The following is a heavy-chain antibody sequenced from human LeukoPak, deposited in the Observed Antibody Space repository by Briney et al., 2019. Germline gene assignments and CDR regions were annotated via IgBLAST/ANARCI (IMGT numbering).Heavy chain of an antibody. Sequence: SETLSLTCAVYGGSFSGHYWSWIRQSPGKGLEWIGEIHHSGSTNYNPSLESRVTISVDTSKNQFSLRLSSVTAADTAMYYCARAWTNDFDIWGQGTTVTVSS. V-gene: IGHV4-34*01. CDR1: GGSFSGHY. J-gene: IGHJ3*02. CDR2: IHHSGST. CDR3: ARAWTNDFDI. D-gene: IGHD3/OR15-3a*01.